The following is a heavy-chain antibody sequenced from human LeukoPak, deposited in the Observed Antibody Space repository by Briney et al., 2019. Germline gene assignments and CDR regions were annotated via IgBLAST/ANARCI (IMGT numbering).Heavy chain of an antibody. D-gene: IGHD3-10*01. CDR2: INAYNGDT. CDR1: GYTFTSRG. V-gene: IGHV1-18*01. J-gene: IGHJ3*02. Sequence: ASVKVSCKASGYTFTSRGISWVRQAPGQGLEWMGWINAYNGDTNYVQKFQGRVTMTADTSTRTAYMELRSLRSDDTAVYYCARGRVRGAAFDIWGQGTMVTVSS. CDR3: ARGRVRGAAFDI.